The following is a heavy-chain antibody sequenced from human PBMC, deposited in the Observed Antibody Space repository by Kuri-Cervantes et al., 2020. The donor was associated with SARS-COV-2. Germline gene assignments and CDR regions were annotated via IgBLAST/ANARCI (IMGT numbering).Heavy chain of an antibody. Sequence: SVQVSCMTSDGRNSLPKRGFSWVRQAPGQGLEWMGGIIPMFGRANYAQKFQGRVTITADKSTSTAYMELSSLRSEDTAVYYCARDYYDSSGYYQGLYYYYGMDVWGQGTTVTVSS. V-gene: IGHV1-69*06. CDR3: ARDYYDSSGYYQGLYYYYGMDV. D-gene: IGHD3-22*01. J-gene: IGHJ6*02. CDR2: IIPMFGRA. CDR1: DGRNSLPKRG.